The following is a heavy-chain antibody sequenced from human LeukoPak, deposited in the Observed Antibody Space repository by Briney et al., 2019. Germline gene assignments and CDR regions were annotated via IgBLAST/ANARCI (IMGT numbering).Heavy chain of an antibody. CDR3: AKARYCSSTSCYLWFDP. CDR1: GFTFSSYA. D-gene: IGHD2-2*01. V-gene: IGHV3-23*01. CDR2: ISGSGGST. Sequence: GGSLRLSCAASGFTFSSYAMSWVRQAPGKGLEWVSAISGSGGSTYYADSVKGRFTISRDNSKNTLYLQMNSLRAEDTAVYYCAKARYCSSTSCYLWFDPWGQGTLVTVSS. J-gene: IGHJ5*02.